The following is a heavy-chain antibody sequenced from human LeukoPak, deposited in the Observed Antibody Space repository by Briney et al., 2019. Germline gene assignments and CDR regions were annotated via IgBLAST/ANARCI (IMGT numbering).Heavy chain of an antibody. CDR1: GGSISSYY. J-gene: IGHJ4*02. CDR2: IYTSGST. D-gene: IGHD4-11*01. CDR3: AGDLPPSNYFAY. V-gene: IGHV4-4*07. Sequence: SETLSLTCTVSGGSISSYYWSWIRQPAGKGLEWIGRIYTSGSTNYNPSLKSRVTMSVDTSKNQFSLKLSSVTAADTAVYYCAGDLPPSNYFAYWGQGTLVTVSS.